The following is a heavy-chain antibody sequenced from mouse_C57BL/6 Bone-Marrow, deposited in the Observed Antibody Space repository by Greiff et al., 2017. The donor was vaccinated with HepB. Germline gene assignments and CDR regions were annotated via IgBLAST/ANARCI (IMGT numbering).Heavy chain of an antibody. CDR3: TRGDYSNYVWYYDV. CDR1: GFTFTSYC. Sequence: EVMLVESGGDLVKPGASLKLSCTASGFTFTSYCMAWVRQTPEKRLEWVAYISSGGDYIYYADTVKGRFTMSRDNARNTVYMQMSSLKSEDTAMYYCTRGDYSNYVWYYDVWDTGTTVTVSS. CDR2: ISSGGDYI. J-gene: IGHJ1*03. V-gene: IGHV5S21*01. D-gene: IGHD2-5*01.